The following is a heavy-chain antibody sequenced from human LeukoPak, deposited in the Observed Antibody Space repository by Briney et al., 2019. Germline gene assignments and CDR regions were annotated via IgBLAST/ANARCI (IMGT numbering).Heavy chain of an antibody. D-gene: IGHD2-2*01. V-gene: IGHV1-46*01. CDR1: GYTFTSHY. CDR3: ARDVASHMGLANYFDY. J-gene: IGHJ4*02. Sequence: ASVKVSCKASGYTFTSHYIHWVRQAPGQGLEWMGIISPSGGSTTYAQKFQGRVTMTRDTSTSTVYMDLSSVRSDDTAVYYCARDVASHMGLANYFDYWGQGALVIVSS. CDR2: ISPSGGST.